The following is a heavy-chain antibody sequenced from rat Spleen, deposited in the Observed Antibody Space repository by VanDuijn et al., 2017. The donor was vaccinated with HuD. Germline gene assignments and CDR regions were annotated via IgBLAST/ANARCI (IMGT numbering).Heavy chain of an antibody. CDR1: GFTFSNYD. D-gene: IGHD1-2*01. V-gene: IGHV5-20*01. CDR3: TTDTRYYYSSYIYDPRPNWFAY. J-gene: IGHJ3*01. Sequence: EVQLVESGGGLVQPGRSMKLSCAASGFTFSNYDMAWVRQAPTKGLEWVASISYDGSSTYYRDSVKGRFTISRDNAKSTLYLQMDSLRSEDTATYYCTTDTRYYYSSYIYDPRPNWFAYWGQGTLVTVSS. CDR2: ISYDGSST.